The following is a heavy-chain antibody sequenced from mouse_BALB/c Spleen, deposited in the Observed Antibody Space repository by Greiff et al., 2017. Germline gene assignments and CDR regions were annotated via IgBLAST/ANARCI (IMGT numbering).Heavy chain of an antibody. J-gene: IGHJ2*01. CDR1: GYTFTSYW. D-gene: IGHD1-1*01. Sequence: QVQLQQSGAELVKPGASVKLSCKASGYTFTSYWMHWVKQRPGQGLEWIGEIDPSDSYTNYNQKFKGKATLTVDKSTSTAYMQLSSLTSEDSAVYYCARAAYYGSSYDYWGQGTTLTVSS. CDR2: IDPSDSYT. CDR3: ARAAYYGSSYDY. V-gene: IGHV1-69*02.